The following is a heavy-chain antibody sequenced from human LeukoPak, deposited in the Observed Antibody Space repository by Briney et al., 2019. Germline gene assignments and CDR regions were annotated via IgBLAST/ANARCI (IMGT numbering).Heavy chain of an antibody. CDR2: ISWNSGSI. CDR1: GFTFSSYA. J-gene: IGHJ3*02. V-gene: IGHV3-9*01. D-gene: IGHD2-8*01. Sequence: PGGTLRLSCAASGFTFSSYAMHWVRQAPGKGLEWVSGISWNSGSIGYADSVKGRFTISRDNAKNSLYLQMNSLRAEDTALYYCAKSPLMDGAFDIWGQGTMVTVSS. CDR3: AKSPLMDGAFDI.